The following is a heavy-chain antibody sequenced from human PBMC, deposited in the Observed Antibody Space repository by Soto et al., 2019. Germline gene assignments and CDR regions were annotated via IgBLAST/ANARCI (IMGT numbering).Heavy chain of an antibody. V-gene: IGHV4-39*01. J-gene: IGHJ4*02. CDR1: DDSINSDKYY. Sequence: PSETLSLTCSVSDDSINSDKYYWGWIRQPPGKGLEWIGSVYYRGNAYYNPSLQTRVTISLDKSKSQFSLKLNSVTAADSAVYFCARLEGLATISYYFDFWGPGALVPVS. CDR3: ARLEGLATISYYFDF. D-gene: IGHD5-12*01. CDR2: VYYRGNA.